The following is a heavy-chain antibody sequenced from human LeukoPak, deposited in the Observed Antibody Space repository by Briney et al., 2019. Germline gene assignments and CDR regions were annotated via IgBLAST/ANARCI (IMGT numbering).Heavy chain of an antibody. CDR3: AKDRILTGSSSSRGSWFVDY. CDR1: GFTFSSYG. Sequence: GGSLRLSCAASGFTFSSYGMHWVRQAPGKGLEWVAFIRYDGSNEYHADSVKGRFTISRDNSKNTLYLQMNSLRREDTAVYYWAKDRILTGSSSSRGSWFVDYWGQGTLVTVSS. V-gene: IGHV3-30*02. CDR2: IRYDGSNE. J-gene: IGHJ4*02. D-gene: IGHD6-6*01.